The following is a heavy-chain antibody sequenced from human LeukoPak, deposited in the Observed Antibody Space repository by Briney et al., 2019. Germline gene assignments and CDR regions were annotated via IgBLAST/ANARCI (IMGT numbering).Heavy chain of an antibody. CDR2: IYHSGST. J-gene: IGHJ4*02. D-gene: IGHD3-3*01. Sequence: SSETLSLTCTVSGGSISTYYWTWIRQPPGKGLEWMGYIYHSGSTKYNPSLESRVTISVDTSKNQFSLKLRSATAADTAVYYCASSSRGLGYDFPFDYWGQGALVTVSS. V-gene: IGHV4-59*01. CDR1: GGSISTYY. CDR3: ASSSRGLGYDFPFDY.